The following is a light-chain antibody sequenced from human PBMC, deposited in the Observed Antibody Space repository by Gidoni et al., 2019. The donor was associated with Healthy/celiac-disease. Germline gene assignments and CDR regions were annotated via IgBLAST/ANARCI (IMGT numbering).Light chain of an antibody. CDR1: QSISSW. CDR2: TAS. Sequence: DIQMTQSPSTLSASVGDRVTIPCRASQSISSWLAWYQQKPGTAPKLLSDTASSLESGVTSRFSGCGSGTAFTLSILRSQPDAFATYHCQQYNSHSYTFGQGTKLEIK. J-gene: IGKJ2*01. CDR3: QQYNSHSYT. V-gene: IGKV1-5*03.